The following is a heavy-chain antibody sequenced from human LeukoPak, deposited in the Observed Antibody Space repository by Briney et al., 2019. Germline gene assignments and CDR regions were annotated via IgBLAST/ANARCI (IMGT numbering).Heavy chain of an antibody. Sequence: GGSLRLSCAASGFTFSSYWMHWVRQAPGKGLVWVSRINSDGSSTSYADSVKGRFTISRDNAKNTLYLQKNSLRAEDTAVYYCARVKRHHMIVVVKDAFDIWGQGTMVTVSS. D-gene: IGHD3-22*01. CDR1: GFTFSSYW. V-gene: IGHV3-74*01. CDR3: ARVKRHHMIVVVKDAFDI. CDR2: INSDGSST. J-gene: IGHJ3*02.